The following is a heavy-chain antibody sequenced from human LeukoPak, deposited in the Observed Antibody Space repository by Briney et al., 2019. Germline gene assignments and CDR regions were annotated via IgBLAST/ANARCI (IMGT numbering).Heavy chain of an antibody. CDR1: GGSISTYY. J-gene: IGHJ4*02. V-gene: IGHV4-4*07. D-gene: IGHD5-12*01. Sequence: SETLSLTCTVSGGSISTYYWSWIRQPAGKGLEWIGRIHPTGTNNYNASLKSRVTMSVDTSKNQFSLNLGSVTAADTAVYFCAREPQSQYGGYSYYFDHWGQGTLVTVSS. CDR3: AREPQSQYGGYSYYFDH. CDR2: IHPTGTN.